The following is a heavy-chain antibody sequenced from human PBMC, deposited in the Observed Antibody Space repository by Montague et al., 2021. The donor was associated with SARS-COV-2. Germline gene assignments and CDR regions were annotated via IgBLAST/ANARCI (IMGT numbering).Heavy chain of an antibody. Sequence: PALEKPTQTLTLTCTFSGFSLSTSGMCVSWIRQPPGKALEWLALIDWDDDKYYSTSLKTRLTISKDTSKNQVVLTMTNMDPVDTATYYCARIRVVREVIWVYGMDVWGQGTTVTVSS. CDR1: GFSLSTSGMC. CDR3: ARIRVVREVIWVYGMDV. V-gene: IGHV2-70*01. D-gene: IGHD3-10*01. J-gene: IGHJ6*02. CDR2: IDWDDDK.